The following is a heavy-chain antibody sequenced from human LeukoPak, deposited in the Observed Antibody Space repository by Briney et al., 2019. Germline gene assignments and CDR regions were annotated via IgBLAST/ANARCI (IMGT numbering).Heavy chain of an antibody. D-gene: IGHD6-19*01. J-gene: IGHJ4*02. CDR2: IKDDGSVT. Sequence: GGSLRLSCAASGFTFSNYWMHWVRQVPGQGQVWVSRIKDDGSVTDYADSVKGRFTISRDNDKNTLYLRMDSLRAEDTAVYYCARVSAGEQWLAFDYWGQGTLVTVFS. V-gene: IGHV3-74*01. CDR3: ARVSAGEQWLAFDY. CDR1: GFTFSNYW.